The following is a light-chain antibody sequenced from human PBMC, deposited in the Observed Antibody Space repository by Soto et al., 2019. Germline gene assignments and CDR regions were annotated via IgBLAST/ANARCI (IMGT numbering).Light chain of an antibody. V-gene: IGKV3-11*01. CDR3: QHRAVCPFT. CDR1: QRVGTY. CDR2: DAS. Sequence: IVLTQSPSTLYLSTGERATLYCRASQRVGTYLAWYQQKPGHAPRLFNYDASNRATDIPARFSGSGSGTDFTLTISGLEPEDFAVYYCQHRAVCPFTFGQGTRLEIK. J-gene: IGKJ5*01.